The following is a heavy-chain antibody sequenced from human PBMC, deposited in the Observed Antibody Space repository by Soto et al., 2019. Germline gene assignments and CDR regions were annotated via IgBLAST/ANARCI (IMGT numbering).Heavy chain of an antibody. CDR1: GFTFSTYW. D-gene: IGHD2-2*01. J-gene: IGHJ1*01. Sequence: GGSLRLSCAASGFTFSTYWMYWVRQAPGKGLVCVSHINSDGSSTTYADSVKGRFTISRDNAKNTLYLQMNSLRAEDTAVYYCMRDSRGVHHWGQGTLVTVSS. V-gene: IGHV3-74*01. CDR3: MRDSRGVHH. CDR2: INSDGSST.